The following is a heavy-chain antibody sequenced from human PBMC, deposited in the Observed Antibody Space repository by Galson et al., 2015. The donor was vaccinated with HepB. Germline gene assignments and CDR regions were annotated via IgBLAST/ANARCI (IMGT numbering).Heavy chain of an antibody. J-gene: IGHJ4*02. CDR1: GFTFSSYG. V-gene: IGHV3-33*01. D-gene: IGHD6-19*01. CDR2: IWYDGSNK. CDR3: GRGGRAVAGIWSDY. Sequence: SLRLSCAASGFTFSSYGMHWVRQAPGKGLEWVAVIWYDGSNKYYADSVKGRFTISRDNSKNTLYLQMNSLRAEDTAVYYCGRGGRAVAGIWSDYWGQGTLVTVSS.